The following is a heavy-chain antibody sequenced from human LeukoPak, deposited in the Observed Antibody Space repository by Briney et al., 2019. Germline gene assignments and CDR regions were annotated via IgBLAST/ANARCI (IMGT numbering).Heavy chain of an antibody. CDR1: GGSISSSNW. D-gene: IGHD3-22*01. Sequence: PSETLSLTCAVSGGSISSSNWWSWVRPPPGKGLEWIGEIYHSGSTNYNPSLKSRVTISGDKSKNQFSLKLSSVTAADTAVYYCARDVYDSSGYSYSDYWGQGTLVTASS. CDR3: ARDVYDSSGYSYSDY. CDR2: IYHSGST. V-gene: IGHV4-4*02. J-gene: IGHJ4*02.